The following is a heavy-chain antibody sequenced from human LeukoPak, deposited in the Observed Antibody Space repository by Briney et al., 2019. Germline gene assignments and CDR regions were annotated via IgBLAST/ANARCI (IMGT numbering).Heavy chain of an antibody. V-gene: IGHV3-30*18. D-gene: IGHD5-18*01. CDR2: ISYDGSNK. CDR1: GFTFSSYG. CDR3: AKDGGFSYGLKYYFDY. Sequence: PGGSLRLSCAASGFTFSSYGMHWVRQAPGKGLEWVAVISYDGSNKYYADSVKGRFTISRDNSKNTLYLQVTSLRTEDTAVYYCAKDGGFSYGLKYYFDYWGQGTLVTVSS. J-gene: IGHJ4*02.